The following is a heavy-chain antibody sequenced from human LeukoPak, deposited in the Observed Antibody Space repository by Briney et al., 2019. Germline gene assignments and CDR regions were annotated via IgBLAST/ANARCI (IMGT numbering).Heavy chain of an antibody. CDR1: GYSFTSFW. CDR2: IYPGDSNT. J-gene: IGHJ4*02. V-gene: IGHV5-51*01. D-gene: IGHD3-10*01. CDR3: VRAASWSYDY. Sequence: GESLQISCEGSGYSFTSFWIGWVRQMPGKGLEWMGIIYPGDSNTIYSPSFQGQVIISADKSINTAYLQWSSLKASDTAIYYCVRAASWSYDYWAREPWSPSPQ.